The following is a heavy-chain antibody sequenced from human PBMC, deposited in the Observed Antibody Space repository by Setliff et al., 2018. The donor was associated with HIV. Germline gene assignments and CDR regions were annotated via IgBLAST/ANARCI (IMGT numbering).Heavy chain of an antibody. Sequence: GGSLRLSCAASEFTCSSYAMHWVRQAAGKGLEWVAVIWYDGSIEYYIDSVKGRFTISRDNSKSTLYLQMTNLRAEDTALYFCAKGAGPTTLAEPFDSWGQGTLVTVSS. CDR3: AKGAGPTTLAEPFDS. V-gene: IGHV3-33*08. J-gene: IGHJ4*02. D-gene: IGHD1-26*01. CDR2: IWYDGSIE. CDR1: EFTCSSYA.